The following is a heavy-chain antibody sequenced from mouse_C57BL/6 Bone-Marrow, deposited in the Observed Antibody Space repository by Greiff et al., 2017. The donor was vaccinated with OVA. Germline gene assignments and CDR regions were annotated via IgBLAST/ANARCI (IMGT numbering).Heavy chain of an antibody. CDR2: IDPEDGET. CDR3: ASFYGNYVGYYAMDY. J-gene: IGHJ4*01. V-gene: IGHV14-2*01. CDR1: GFNIKDYY. Sequence: EVKLVESGAELVKPGASVKLSCTASGFNIKDYYMHWVKQRTEQGLEWIGRIDPEDGETKYAPKFQGKATITADTSSNTAYLQLSSLTSEDTAVYYCASFYGNYVGYYAMDYWGQGTSVTVSS. D-gene: IGHD2-1*01.